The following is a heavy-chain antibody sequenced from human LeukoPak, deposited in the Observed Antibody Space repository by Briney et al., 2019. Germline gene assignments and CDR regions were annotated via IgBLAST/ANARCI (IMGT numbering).Heavy chain of an antibody. CDR2: INPNSGAT. J-gene: IGHJ4*02. V-gene: IGHV1-2*02. Sequence: ASVKVSCKASGYTFTGYYMHWVRQAPGQGLEWMGWINPNSGATNYAQKFQGRVTMTRDTSISTAYMELSRLRSDDTAVYYCARGIAARSLHPFDYWGQGTLVTVSS. D-gene: IGHD6-6*01. CDR3: ARGIAARSLHPFDY. CDR1: GYTFTGYY.